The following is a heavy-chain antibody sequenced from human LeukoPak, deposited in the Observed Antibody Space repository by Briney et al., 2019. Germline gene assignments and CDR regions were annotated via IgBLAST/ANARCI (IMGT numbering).Heavy chain of an antibody. V-gene: IGHV3-30*18. D-gene: IGHD2-15*01. J-gene: IGHJ4*02. CDR3: AKDRVVEPTNHFDY. CDR1: RFTFRSYG. Sequence: PGASLRLSCAVSRFTFRSYGMHWVRQAPGKGLEWVAVISNDGSNKDYADSVKGRFTISRDNSKNTLYLQMNSLRAEDTAVYYCAKDRVVEPTNHFDYWGQGALVTVSS. CDR2: ISNDGSNK.